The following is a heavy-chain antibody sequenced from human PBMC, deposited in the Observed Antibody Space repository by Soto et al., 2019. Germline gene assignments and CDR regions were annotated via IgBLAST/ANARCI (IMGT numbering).Heavy chain of an antibody. CDR1: SVSNAW. V-gene: IGHV3-15*07. CDR2: IKSKTDGGTT. Sequence: SVSNAWMNWVREAPVKGLEWVGRIKSKTDGGTTDYAAPVKGRFTISRDDSKNTLYLQMNSLKTEDTAVYYCTTEYYYYGMDVWGQGPRSPSP. CDR3: TTEYYYYGMDV. J-gene: IGHJ6*02.